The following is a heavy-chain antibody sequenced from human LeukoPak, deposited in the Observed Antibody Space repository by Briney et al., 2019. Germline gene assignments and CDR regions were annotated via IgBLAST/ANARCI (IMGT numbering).Heavy chain of an antibody. CDR3: TRSYGSGSFGFDY. CDR1: GGSITNYY. J-gene: IGHJ4*02. D-gene: IGHD3-10*01. V-gene: IGHV4-4*07. Sequence: SETLSLTCTVSGGSITNYYWSWVRQPAGKGLEWIGRMYTSGDSNYNPSLKSRVTMSVDTSKNQFSLKLSSVTAADTAVYYCTRSYGSGSFGFDYWGQGSLVSVSS. CDR2: MYTSGDS.